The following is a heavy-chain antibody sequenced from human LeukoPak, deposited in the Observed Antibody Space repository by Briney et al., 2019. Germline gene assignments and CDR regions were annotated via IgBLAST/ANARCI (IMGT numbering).Heavy chain of an antibody. CDR3: TTGNDWLVGEDY. Sequence: PGGSLRLSCAASGFTFSNAWMSWVRQAPGKGLEWVGRIKSKTDSGTTDYAAPVKGRFTISRDDSKNTLYLQMNSLKTEDTAVYYCTTGNDWLVGEDYWGQGTLVTVSS. CDR1: GFTFSNAW. V-gene: IGHV3-15*01. D-gene: IGHD3-9*01. CDR2: IKSKTDSGTT. J-gene: IGHJ4*02.